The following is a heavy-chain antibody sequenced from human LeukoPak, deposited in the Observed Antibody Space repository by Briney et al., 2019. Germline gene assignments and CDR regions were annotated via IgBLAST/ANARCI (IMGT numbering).Heavy chain of an antibody. Sequence: SETLSLTCTVSGGSISSYYCSWIRQPPGKGLEWIGYIYYSGSTNYNPSLKSRVTISVDTAKNQFSLKLSSVTAADTAVYYCARGYNWNFGGYYYYYMDVWGKGTTVTVSS. D-gene: IGHD1-7*01. CDR3: ARGYNWNFGGYYYYYMDV. CDR1: GGSISSYY. J-gene: IGHJ6*03. CDR2: IYYSGST. V-gene: IGHV4-59*01.